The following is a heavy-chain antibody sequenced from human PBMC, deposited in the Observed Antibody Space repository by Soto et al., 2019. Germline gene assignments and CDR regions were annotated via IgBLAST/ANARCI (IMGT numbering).Heavy chain of an antibody. J-gene: IGHJ4*02. V-gene: IGHV4-31*03. CDR1: GGSISSGGYY. Sequence: QVQLQESGPGLVKPSQTLSLTCTVSGGSISSGGYYWSWIRQHPGKGLDWIGYIYYSGSTYYNPSLQSRVTISVDTSKNQFSLKLSSVTAADTAVYYCARTGERWILGYYFDYWGQGTLVTVSS. CDR2: IYYSGST. D-gene: IGHD2-2*03. CDR3: ARTGERWILGYYFDY.